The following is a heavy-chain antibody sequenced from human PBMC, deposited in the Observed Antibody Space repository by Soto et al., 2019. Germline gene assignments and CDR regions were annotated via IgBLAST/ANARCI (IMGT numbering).Heavy chain of an antibody. J-gene: IGHJ4*02. CDR2: ISSSGSTI. CDR3: ARQDTGYSSSWYGGLLDY. Sequence: EVQVVESGGGLVQPGGSLRLSCAASGFTFSSYEMNWVRQAPGKGLEWVSYISSSGSTIYYADSVKGRFTISRDNAKNSMYLQMNSLRDEDTAVYYCARQDTGYSSSWYGGLLDYWGQGTLVTVYS. V-gene: IGHV3-48*03. CDR1: GFTFSSYE. D-gene: IGHD6-13*01.